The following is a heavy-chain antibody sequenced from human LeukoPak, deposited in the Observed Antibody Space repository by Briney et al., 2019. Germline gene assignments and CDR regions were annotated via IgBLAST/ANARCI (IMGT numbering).Heavy chain of an antibody. CDR2: IYHSGST. D-gene: IGHD3-3*01. CDR3: ARGRYDFWSGYYFY. V-gene: IGHV4-30-2*01. J-gene: IGHJ4*02. Sequence: SQTLSLTCTVSGGSISSGGYYWSWIRQPPGKGLEWIGYIYHSGSTYYNPSLKSRVTISVDRSKNQFSLKLSSVTAADTAVYYCARGRYDFWSGYYFYWGQGTLVTVSS. CDR1: GGSISSGGYY.